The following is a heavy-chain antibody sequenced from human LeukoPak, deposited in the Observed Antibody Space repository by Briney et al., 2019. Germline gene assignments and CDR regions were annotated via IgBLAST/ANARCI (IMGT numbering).Heavy chain of an antibody. CDR3: ARDNPRGYYYGMDV. D-gene: IGHD3-10*01. V-gene: IGHV3-53*01. J-gene: IGHJ6*02. Sequence: GGSLRLSCAASGFTVSSNYMSGVRQAPGKGLEWVSVIYSGGSTYYADSVKGRFTISRDNSKNTLYLQMNSLRAEDTAMYYCARDNPRGYYYGMDVWGQGTTVTVSS. CDR2: IYSGGST. CDR1: GFTVSSNY.